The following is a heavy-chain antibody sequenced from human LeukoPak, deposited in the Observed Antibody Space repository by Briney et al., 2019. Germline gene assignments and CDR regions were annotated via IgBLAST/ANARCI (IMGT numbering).Heavy chain of an antibody. CDR2: INPKSGGA. D-gene: IGHD3-10*01. CDR1: GYTFTGYY. V-gene: IGHV1-2*02. J-gene: IGHJ4*02. CDR3: ASGDESRFGEPLYYSDY. Sequence: ASVKVSCKASGYTFTGYYMHWVRQAPGQGLEWMGWINPKSGGANYAQKFQGRVTMTRDTSISTAYMEMSRLRSDDTAVYYCASGDESRFGEPLYYSDYWGQGTLVTVSS.